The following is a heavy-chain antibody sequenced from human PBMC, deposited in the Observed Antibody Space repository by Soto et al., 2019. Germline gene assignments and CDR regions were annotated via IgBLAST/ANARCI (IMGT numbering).Heavy chain of an antibody. J-gene: IGHJ4*02. CDR3: ARVRLRFLEWLLDY. CDR2: IYYSGST. D-gene: IGHD3-3*01. CDR1: GGSXSSGRYY. Sequence: SDTLSLTCTVSGGSXSSGRYYWSWIRQPPGKGLEWIGYIYYSGSTNYNPSLKSRVTISVDTSKNQFSLKLSSVTAADTAVYYCARVRLRFLEWLLDYWGQGTLVTVSS. V-gene: IGHV4-61*01.